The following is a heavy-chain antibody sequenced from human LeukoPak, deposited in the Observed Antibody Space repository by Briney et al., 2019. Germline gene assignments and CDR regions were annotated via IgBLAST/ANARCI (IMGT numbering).Heavy chain of an antibody. D-gene: IGHD5-12*01. V-gene: IGHV3-21*01. CDR2: ISSSSSYI. CDR1: GVSISSYY. J-gene: IGHJ4*02. CDR3: ARDPGSGYDPHTDY. Sequence: ETLSLTCTVSGVSISSYYWSWIRQPPGKGLEWVSSISSSSSYIYYADSVKGRFTISRDNAKNSLYLQMNSLRAEDTAVYYCARDPGSGYDPHTDYWGQGTLVTVSS.